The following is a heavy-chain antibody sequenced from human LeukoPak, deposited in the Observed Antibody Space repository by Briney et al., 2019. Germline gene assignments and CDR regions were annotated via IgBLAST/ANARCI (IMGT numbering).Heavy chain of an antibody. CDR1: GFTFSRYE. V-gene: IGHV3-48*03. CDR3: ARVEYSSAWYEDC. CDR2: ISSSGTTI. J-gene: IGHJ4*02. D-gene: IGHD6-19*01. Sequence: GGSLRLSCAASGFTFSRYEMNWVRQAPGKGLEWVSYISSSGTTIHHADSVKGRFTISRGNAKNSLYLQMNSLRVEDTAVYYCARVEYSSAWYEDCWGQGTLVTVSS.